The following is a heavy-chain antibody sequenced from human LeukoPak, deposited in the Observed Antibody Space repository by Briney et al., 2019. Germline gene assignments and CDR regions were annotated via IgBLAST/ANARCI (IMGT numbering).Heavy chain of an antibody. D-gene: IGHD3-9*01. V-gene: IGHV1-46*01. CDR2: INPSGGST. CDR3: ARGYFDWLEDQDWYFDL. CDR1: GYTFTSYY. J-gene: IGHJ2*01. Sequence: ASVKVSCKASGYTFTSYYMHWVRQAPGQGLEWMGIINPSGGSTSYAQKFQGRVTMTRDMSTSTVYMELSSLRSEDTAVYYCARGYFDWLEDQDWYFDLWGRGTLVTVSS.